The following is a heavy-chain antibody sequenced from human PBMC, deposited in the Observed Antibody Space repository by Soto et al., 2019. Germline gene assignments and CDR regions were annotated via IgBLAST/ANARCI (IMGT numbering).Heavy chain of an antibody. CDR2: IYHSGST. Sequence: SETLSLTCAVSGGSISSGGYSWSWIRQPPGKGLEWIGYIYHSGSTYYNPSLKSRVTISVDRSKNQFSLKLSSVTAADTPVYYCASSYCSGGSCSRNWFDRLVQGTLVT. J-gene: IGHJ5*02. D-gene: IGHD2-15*01. V-gene: IGHV4-30-2*01. CDR1: GGSISSGGYS. CDR3: ASSYCSGGSCSRNWFDR.